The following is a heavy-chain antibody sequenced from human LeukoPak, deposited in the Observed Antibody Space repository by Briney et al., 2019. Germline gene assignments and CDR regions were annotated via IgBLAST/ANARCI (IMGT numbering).Heavy chain of an antibody. CDR2: ISSRSTYI. CDR3: ARDQNDSSGYSGGLDY. J-gene: IGHJ4*02. CDR1: GFTFNSYA. D-gene: IGHD3-22*01. V-gene: IGHV3-21*01. Sequence: GGSLRLSCAASGFTFNSYAMSWVRRAPGKGLEWVSSISSRSTYIYYADSVKGRFTISRDNAKNSLYLQMNSLRADDTAVYYCARDQNDSSGYSGGLDYWGQGTLVTVSS.